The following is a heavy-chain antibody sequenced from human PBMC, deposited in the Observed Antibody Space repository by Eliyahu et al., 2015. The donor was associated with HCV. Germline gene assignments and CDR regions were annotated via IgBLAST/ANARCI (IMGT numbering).Heavy chain of an antibody. J-gene: IGHJ6*02. Sequence: EVQLVESGGGLVQPGGSLRLSCXAXGFPFXSSDMHWVRQATGKGLEWVSAIGTGGETYYPGSVKGRFTISRENAKNSLYLQMNSLRAEDTAVYYCARVIMVRGGANYGMDVWGQGTTVTVSS. D-gene: IGHD3-10*01. CDR2: IGTGGET. CDR3: ARVIMVRGGANYGMDV. V-gene: IGHV3-13*01. CDR1: GFPFXSSD.